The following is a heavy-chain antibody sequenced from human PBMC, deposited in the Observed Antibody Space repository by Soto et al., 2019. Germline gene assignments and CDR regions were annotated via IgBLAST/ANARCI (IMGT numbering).Heavy chain of an antibody. Sequence: QVQLQEAGPRLVKPSGSLSLTCGVSGGTVASSHWWSWVRQSPGGGLEWIGNVYHTGDTNLNPSLQSRVTISVDKSNNQCSLRLNSLTAADTAVYFCAREIVTAGGNNYFDPWVPGTLVTVSS. CDR2: VYHTGDT. CDR1: GGTVASSHW. J-gene: IGHJ5*02. CDR3: AREIVTAGGNNYFDP. V-gene: IGHV4-4*02. D-gene: IGHD2-21*02.